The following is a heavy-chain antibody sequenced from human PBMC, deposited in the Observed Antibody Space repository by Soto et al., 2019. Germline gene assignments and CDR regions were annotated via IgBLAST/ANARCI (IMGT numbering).Heavy chain of an antibody. CDR2: IKPNTDGGAS. D-gene: IGHD6-19*01. CDR1: GFTFNSAP. Sequence: EVQLVESGGGFVKPGESLRLSCAASGFTFNSAPMSWVRQAPGKGLEWVGRIKPNTDGGASDYPAPVKGRFTISRDDSKNTLYLQMNSLRIEDTAVYYCPPPAIPVDGTQPFNYWGQGALVTVSS. V-gene: IGHV3-15*01. J-gene: IGHJ4*02. CDR3: PPPAIPVDGTQPFNY.